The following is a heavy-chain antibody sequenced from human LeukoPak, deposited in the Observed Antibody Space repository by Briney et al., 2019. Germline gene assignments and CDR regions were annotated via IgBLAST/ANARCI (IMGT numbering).Heavy chain of an antibody. D-gene: IGHD6-6*01. CDR1: GGSISSYY. CDR3: ARVAIAARGYYFDY. J-gene: IGHJ4*02. Sequence: SETLSLTCSVSGGSISSYYWSWIRQPPGKGLEWIGYIYYTGSTNYNPSLKSRVTMSVDTSKNQFSLIVISVTAADTAVYYCARVAIAARGYYFDYWGQGTLVTVSS. CDR2: IYYTGST. V-gene: IGHV4-59*01.